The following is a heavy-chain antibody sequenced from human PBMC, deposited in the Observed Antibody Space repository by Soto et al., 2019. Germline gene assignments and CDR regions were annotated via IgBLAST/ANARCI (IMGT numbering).Heavy chain of an antibody. CDR3: ARDKDTIFGVVTPAGLFDY. V-gene: IGHV3-11*01. CDR1: GGNFSDYY. J-gene: IGHJ4*02. Sequence: GGSLRLSCAASGGNFSDYYMSWIRQAPGKGLEWVSYISSSGSTIYYADSVKGRFTISRDNAKNSLYLQMNSLRAEDTAVYYCARDKDTIFGVVTPAGLFDYWGQGTLVTVS. CDR2: ISSSGSTI. D-gene: IGHD3-3*01.